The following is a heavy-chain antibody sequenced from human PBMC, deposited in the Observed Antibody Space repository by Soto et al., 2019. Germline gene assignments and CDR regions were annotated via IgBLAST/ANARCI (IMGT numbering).Heavy chain of an antibody. J-gene: IGHJ6*02. CDR1: GGSFSGYY. D-gene: IGHD3-10*01. Sequence: QVQLQQWGAGLLKPSETLSLTCAVYGGSFSGYYWSWIRQPPGKGLEWIGEINHSGNTNYNPSLKSRATISVDTAKRQFPRKLPSVPAADRAVYSCARDGEARDVGGQGTPVPVS. V-gene: IGHV4-34*01. CDR2: INHSGNT. CDR3: ARDGEARDV.